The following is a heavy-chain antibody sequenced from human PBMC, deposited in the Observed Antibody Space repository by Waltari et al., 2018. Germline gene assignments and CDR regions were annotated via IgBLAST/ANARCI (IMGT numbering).Heavy chain of an antibody. CDR1: GGSISSSSYY. J-gene: IGHJ3*02. CDR3: ARGIAYYYDSSGPKVAFDI. V-gene: IGHV4-39*07. Sequence: QLQLQESGPGLVKPSETLSLTCTVSGGSISSSSYYWGWIRQPPGKGLEWIGSIYYSGSTYYNPSLKSRVTISVDTSKNQFSLKLSSVTAADTAVYYCARGIAYYYDSSGPKVAFDIWGQGTMVTVSS. CDR2: IYYSGST. D-gene: IGHD3-22*01.